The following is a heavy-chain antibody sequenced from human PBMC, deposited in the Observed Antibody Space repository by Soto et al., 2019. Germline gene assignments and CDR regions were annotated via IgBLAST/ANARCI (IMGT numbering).Heavy chain of an antibody. J-gene: IGHJ4*02. D-gene: IGHD1-1*01. CDR2: INPSGGSI. V-gene: IGHV1-46*03. Sequence: QVQLVQSGAEVKKPGASVKVSCKASGYTFTSYYMHWVRQAPGQGLEWMGIINPSGGSISYAQKFQGRVTMTRDTSTSTVYMELSSLIAEDTAVYYCARANGDFDYWGQGTLVTVSS. CDR3: ARANGDFDY. CDR1: GYTFTSYY.